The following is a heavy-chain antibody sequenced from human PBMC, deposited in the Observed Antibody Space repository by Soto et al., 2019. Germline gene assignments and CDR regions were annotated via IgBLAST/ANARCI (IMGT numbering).Heavy chain of an antibody. CDR3: ARNSAPYDILTGYYILGRGWFDP. Sequence: PSETLSLTCTVSGGSISSSSYYWGWIRQPPGKGLEWIVSIYYSGSTYYNPSLKSRVTISVDTSKNQFSLKLSSVTAADTAVYYCARNSAPYDILTGYYILGRGWFDPWGQGTLVTVSS. CDR1: GGSISSSSYY. D-gene: IGHD3-9*01. CDR2: IYYSGST. V-gene: IGHV4-39*01. J-gene: IGHJ5*02.